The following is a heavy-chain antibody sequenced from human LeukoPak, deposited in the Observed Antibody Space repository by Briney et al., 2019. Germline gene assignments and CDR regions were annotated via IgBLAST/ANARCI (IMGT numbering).Heavy chain of an antibody. Sequence: SETLSLTCTVSGGSISSSSYYWGWVRQPPGRGLEWIGSIYYSGSTYYNTSLKSRVTISVDTSKSQFSLKLSSVTVADTAVYYCARAGALIAARGPYYYYMDVWGKGTTVTVSS. V-gene: IGHV4-39*07. CDR3: ARAGALIAARGPYYYYMDV. J-gene: IGHJ6*03. CDR2: IYYSGST. CDR1: GGSISSSSYY. D-gene: IGHD6-6*01.